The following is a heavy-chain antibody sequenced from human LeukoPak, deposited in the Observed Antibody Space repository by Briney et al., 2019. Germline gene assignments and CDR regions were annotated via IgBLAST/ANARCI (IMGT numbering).Heavy chain of an antibody. Sequence: SETLSLTCTVSGGSISGYYWSWIRQPPGKGLEWIGYIYYSGSTKYNPSFKSRVTISVDTSKNQFSLKLSSVTAADTAVYYCARQDGYSGYDGGFDSWGQGTLVTVSS. CDR1: GGSISGYY. J-gene: IGHJ4*02. D-gene: IGHD5-12*01. CDR2: IYYSGST. CDR3: ARQDGYSGYDGGFDS. V-gene: IGHV4-59*08.